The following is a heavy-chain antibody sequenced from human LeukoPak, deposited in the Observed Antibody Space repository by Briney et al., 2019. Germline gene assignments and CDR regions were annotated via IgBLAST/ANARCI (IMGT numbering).Heavy chain of an antibody. J-gene: IGHJ3*02. D-gene: IGHD2-2*01. CDR2: ISPYNGNP. Sequence: ASVKVSCKASGYTFTNYDIIWVRQAPGQGLEWMGWISPYNGNPNYAQKVQGRVTMTTDTSTTTAYMELWSLRSDDTAVYYCARDRIRRSSTGGAFDIWGQGTMVTVSS. CDR1: GYTFTNYD. CDR3: ARDRIRRSSTGGAFDI. V-gene: IGHV1-18*01.